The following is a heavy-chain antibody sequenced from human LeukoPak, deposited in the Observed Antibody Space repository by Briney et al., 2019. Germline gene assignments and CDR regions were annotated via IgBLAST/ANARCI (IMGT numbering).Heavy chain of an antibody. CDR1: GGSISSGGYS. V-gene: IGHV4-30-2*01. Sequence: PSETLSLTCAVSGGSISSGGYSWRWIRQPPGKGLEWIGYIYNSGSTYYNPSLKSRVTISVDRSKNQFSLKLSSVTAADTAVYYCARADGDYEPFFDYWGQGTLVTVSS. D-gene: IGHD4-17*01. CDR3: ARADGDYEPFFDY. CDR2: IYNSGST. J-gene: IGHJ4*02.